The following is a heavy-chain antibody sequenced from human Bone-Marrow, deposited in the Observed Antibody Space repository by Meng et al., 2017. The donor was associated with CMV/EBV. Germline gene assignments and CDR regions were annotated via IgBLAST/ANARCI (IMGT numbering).Heavy chain of an antibody. Sequence: SETLSLTCTVSGGSVSSGSHYWSWIRQPPGKGLEWIGYIYYSGATNYNPSLKSRIAMSVDTSKNQFSLKLSSVTAADTAGYYCARTFDFWSGFSEWCFDLWGRATLATSSS. CDR3: ARTFDFWSGFSEWCFDL. V-gene: IGHV4-61*01. CDR2: IYYSGAT. CDR1: GGSVSSGSHY. D-gene: IGHD3-3*01. J-gene: IGHJ2*01.